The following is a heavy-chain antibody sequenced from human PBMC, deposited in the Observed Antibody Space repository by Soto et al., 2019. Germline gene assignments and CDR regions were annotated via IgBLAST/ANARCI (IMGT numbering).Heavy chain of an antibody. J-gene: IGHJ6*02. V-gene: IGHV3-30*18. Sequence: GGSLRLSCAASGFTFSSYGMHWVRQAPGKGLEWVAVISYDGGNKYYADSVKGRFTISRDNSKNTLYLQMSSLRAEDTAVYYCVKDGSSGWPYYYGMDVWGQGTTVTVSS. CDR1: GFTFSSYG. D-gene: IGHD6-19*01. CDR2: ISYDGGNK. CDR3: VKDGSSGWPYYYGMDV.